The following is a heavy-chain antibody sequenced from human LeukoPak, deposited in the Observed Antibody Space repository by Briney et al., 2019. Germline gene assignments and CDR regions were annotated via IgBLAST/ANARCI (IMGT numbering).Heavy chain of an antibody. CDR2: IVVGSGNT. J-gene: IGHJ4*02. Sequence: SVKVSCKASGVTFTSSAVQWVGQARGQRGEGIGWIVVGSGNTNYAQKFQERVTITRDMSTSTAYMELSSLRSEDTAVYYCAAGGSGSYYGSHFDYWGQGTLVTVSS. V-gene: IGHV1-58*01. D-gene: IGHD3-10*01. CDR1: GVTFTSSA. CDR3: AAGGSGSYYGSHFDY.